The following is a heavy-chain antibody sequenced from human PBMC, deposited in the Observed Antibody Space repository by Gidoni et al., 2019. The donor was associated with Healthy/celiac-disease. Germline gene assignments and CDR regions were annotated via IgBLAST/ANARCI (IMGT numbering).Heavy chain of an antibody. D-gene: IGHD2-21*02. J-gene: IGHJ6*02. Sequence: EVQLVESGGGLVQPGGSLRLSCAASGFTFSSYWMSWVRQAPGKGLEWVANIKQDGSEKYYVDSVKGRFTISRDNAKNSLYLQMNSLRAEDTAVYYCEGVVTAILEDGMDVWGQGTTVTVSS. CDR2: IKQDGSEK. V-gene: IGHV3-7*04. CDR3: EGVVTAILEDGMDV. CDR1: GFTFSSYW.